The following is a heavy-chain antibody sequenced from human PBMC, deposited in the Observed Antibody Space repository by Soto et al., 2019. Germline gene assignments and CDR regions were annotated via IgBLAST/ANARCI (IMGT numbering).Heavy chain of an antibody. CDR2: ISAHNGNT. V-gene: IGHV1-18*01. Sequence: QVHLVQSGAEVEKPGASVKVSCTASGYTFTSYDITWMRQAPGQGLEWMGWISAHNGNTDYAQKLQGRVIVTRDTSTSTAYMELRRLISDDTAVYYCARGRYGDYWGQGALVTVSS. J-gene: IGHJ4*02. CDR3: ARGRYGDY. D-gene: IGHD1-1*01. CDR1: GYTFTSYD.